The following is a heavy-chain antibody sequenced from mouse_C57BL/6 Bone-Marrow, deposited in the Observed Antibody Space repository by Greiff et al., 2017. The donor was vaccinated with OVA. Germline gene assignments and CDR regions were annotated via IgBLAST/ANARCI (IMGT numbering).Heavy chain of an antibody. CDR2: INPGSGGT. J-gene: IGHJ3*01. V-gene: IGHV1-54*01. CDR1: GYAFTNYL. Sequence: VQLQQSGAELVRPGTSVKVSCKASGYAFTNYLIEWVKQRPGQGLEWIGVINPGSGGTNYNENFKGKVTLTADKSSSTAYMQLSSLTAEDSAVYFCARSDGRLVWLAYWGQGTLVTVSA. CDR3: ARSDGRLVWLAY. D-gene: IGHD2-3*01.